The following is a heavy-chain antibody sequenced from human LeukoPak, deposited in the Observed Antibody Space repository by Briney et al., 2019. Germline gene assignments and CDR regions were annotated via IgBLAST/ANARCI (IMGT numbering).Heavy chain of an antibody. Sequence: GGSLRLSCVASGFTFSSHAMNWVRQAPGKGLEWVSGISGSGGKTYYADSVKGRFTISRDNSKNTLYLQMSSLRAVDTAIYYCAKDPSTFLTTGWYFDLWGRGTLVTVSS. CDR3: AKDPSTFLTTGWYFDL. CDR1: GFTFSSHA. J-gene: IGHJ2*01. CDR2: ISGSGGKT. D-gene: IGHD4-17*01. V-gene: IGHV3-23*01.